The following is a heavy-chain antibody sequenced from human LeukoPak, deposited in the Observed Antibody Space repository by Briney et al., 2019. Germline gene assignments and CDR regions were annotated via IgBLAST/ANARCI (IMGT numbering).Heavy chain of an antibody. CDR2: IYHSGST. CDR1: DYSITNGYS. D-gene: IGHD5-18*01. CDR3: ARDPGLWFEGYYYYYLDV. Sequence: SETLSLTCTISDYSITNGYSCAWIRQSPGKGLEWIGSIYHSGSTYYNPSLKSRVTISVDTSKNQFSLKLSSVTAADTAVYYRARDPGLWFEGYYYYYLDVWGKGTTVPVSS. V-gene: IGHV4-38-2*02. J-gene: IGHJ6*03.